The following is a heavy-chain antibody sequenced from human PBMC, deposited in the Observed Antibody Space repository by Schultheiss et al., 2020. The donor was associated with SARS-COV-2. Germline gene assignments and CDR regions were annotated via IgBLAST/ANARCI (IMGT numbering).Heavy chain of an antibody. CDR3: AILTGSDREYYFDY. CDR2: IGGTGGTT. D-gene: IGHD1-26*01. J-gene: IGHJ4*02. V-gene: IGHV3-23*01. Sequence: GGSLRLSCAASGFTFSSYWMHWVRQAPGKGLEWVSGIGGTGGTTYYAESVRGRFATSRDNSKNTLYLQMNSLRAEDTAVYYCAILTGSDREYYFDYWGQGTLVTVSS. CDR1: GFTFSSYW.